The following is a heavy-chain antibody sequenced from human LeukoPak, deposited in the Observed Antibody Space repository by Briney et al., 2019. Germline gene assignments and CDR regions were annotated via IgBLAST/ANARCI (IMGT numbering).Heavy chain of an antibody. D-gene: IGHD3-10*01. CDR1: GFSVSNNH. J-gene: IGHJ4*02. CDR3: AREETTYYYGSGALDY. Sequence: GGSLRLSCAASGFSVSNNHMSWVRQAPGKGLEWVSTIYSGGSTYYADYVKGRFTISRDNSKNTVYLQMNSLRAEDTAVYYCAREETTYYYGSGALDYWGQGTLVTVSS. CDR2: IYSGGST. V-gene: IGHV3-53*01.